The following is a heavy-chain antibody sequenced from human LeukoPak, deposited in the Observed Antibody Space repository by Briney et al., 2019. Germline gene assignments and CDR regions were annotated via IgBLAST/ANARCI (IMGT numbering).Heavy chain of an antibody. V-gene: IGHV1-18*01. CDR2: ISAYNGNT. CDR1: GYALTSYG. Sequence: GASVKVSFKASGYALTSYGISWVRPAPGQGLEGMGWISAYNGNTNYAQKLQGRVTMTTDTSTSTAYMELRSLRSDDTAVYYCARWVRSSGFDPWGQGTLVTVSS. CDR3: ARWVRSSGFDP. J-gene: IGHJ5*02. D-gene: IGHD6-19*01.